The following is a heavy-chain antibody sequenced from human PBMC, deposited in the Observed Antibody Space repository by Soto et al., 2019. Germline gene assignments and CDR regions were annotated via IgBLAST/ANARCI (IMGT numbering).Heavy chain of an antibody. V-gene: IGHV3-21*01. CDR3: ATYYDGTGYKFDY. J-gene: IGHJ4*02. CDR1: GFTFSSYN. D-gene: IGHD3-22*01. Sequence: LRLSCVVSGFTFSSYNMNWVRQAPGRGLEWVSSISYSSSYVYYADSVKGRFTTSRDNAKNSLYLQMDSLRAEDTAVYYCATYYDGTGYKFDYWGQGTLVTVSS. CDR2: ISYSSSYV.